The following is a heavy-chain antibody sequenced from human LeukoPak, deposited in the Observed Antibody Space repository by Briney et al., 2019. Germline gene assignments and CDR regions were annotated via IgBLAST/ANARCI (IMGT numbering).Heavy chain of an antibody. CDR2: ISTSGAGT. J-gene: IGHJ4*02. CDR1: GFTFSSYA. D-gene: IGHD2-21*02. Sequence: GGFLRLSCEASGFTFSSYAMSWVRQAPGRGLEWVSSISTSGAGTYYADSVKGRFSISRDNSKNTLYLQMSSMRAEDTAVYYCAKATTASPRNFDFWGQGTLVTVSP. V-gene: IGHV3-23*01. CDR3: AKATTASPRNFDF.